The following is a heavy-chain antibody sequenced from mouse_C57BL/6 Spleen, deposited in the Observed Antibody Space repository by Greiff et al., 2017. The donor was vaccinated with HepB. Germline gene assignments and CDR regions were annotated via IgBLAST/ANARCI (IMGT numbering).Heavy chain of an antibody. Sequence: EVQLQQSGPELVKPGASVKISCKASGYTFTDYYMNWVKQSHGKSLEWIGDINPNNGGTSYNQKFKGKATLTVDKSSSTAYMELRSLTSEDSAVYYCARRGGFDYWGQGTTLTVSS. J-gene: IGHJ2*01. CDR2: INPNNGGT. V-gene: IGHV1-26*01. CDR3: ARRGGFDY. CDR1: GYTFTDYY.